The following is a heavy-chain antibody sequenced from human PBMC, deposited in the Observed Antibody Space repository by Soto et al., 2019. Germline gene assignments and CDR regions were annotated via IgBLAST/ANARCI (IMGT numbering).Heavy chain of an antibody. CDR1: GGTFSSYT. CDR2: IIPILGIA. V-gene: IGHV1-69*04. J-gene: IGHJ6*03. CDR3: ARDHRSNYDYMDV. Sequence: SVKVSCKASGGTFSSYTISWVRQAPGQGLEWMGRIIPILGIANYAQKFQGRVTITADKSTSTAYMELSSLRSEDTAVYYCARDHRSNYDYMDVWGKGTTVTVS.